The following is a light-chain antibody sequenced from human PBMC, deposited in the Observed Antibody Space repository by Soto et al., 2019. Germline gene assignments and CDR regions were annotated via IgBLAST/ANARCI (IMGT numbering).Light chain of an antibody. CDR1: QSISSW. CDR3: QQYNTYSSLT. V-gene: IGKV1-5*01. CDR2: DAS. Sequence: DIQMTQSPSTLSASFGDRSTITRLASQSISSWLAWYQQKLGRAPRLLIYDASSLESGVPSRFSGSGYGTEFTLTISSLQPDDFATYYCQQYNTYSSLTFGGGTQVEIK. J-gene: IGKJ4*01.